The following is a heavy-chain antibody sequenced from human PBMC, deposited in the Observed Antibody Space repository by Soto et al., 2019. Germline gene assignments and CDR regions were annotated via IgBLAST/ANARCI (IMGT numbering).Heavy chain of an antibody. CDR2: INAGNGNT. Sequence: QVQLVQSGAEVKKPGASVKVSCKASGYTFTSYAMHWVRQAPGQRLEWMGWINAGNGNTKYSQKFQGRVTITRDTSVSTAYMELSSLRSEDTAVYYCARSYYVSGSYYNGNDAFDIWGQGTMVTVSS. CDR3: ARSYYVSGSYYNGNDAFDI. CDR1: GYTFTSYA. D-gene: IGHD3-10*01. V-gene: IGHV1-3*01. J-gene: IGHJ3*02.